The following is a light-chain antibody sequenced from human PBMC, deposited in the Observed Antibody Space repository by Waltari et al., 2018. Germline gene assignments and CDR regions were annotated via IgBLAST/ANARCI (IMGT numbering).Light chain of an antibody. Sequence: SQSPATLSLYPGGRATLSCRASQSVSSYLAWYQQKPGQAPRLLIYGASSRATGIPDRFSGSGSGTEFTLTISSLEPEDFAVYYCQKYSSSPYSFGQGTKVEIK. V-gene: IGKV3-20*01. J-gene: IGKJ2*03. CDR2: GAS. CDR1: QSVSSY. CDR3: QKYSSSPYS.